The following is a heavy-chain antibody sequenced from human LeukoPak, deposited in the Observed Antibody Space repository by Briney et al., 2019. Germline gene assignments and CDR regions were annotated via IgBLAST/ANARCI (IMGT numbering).Heavy chain of an antibody. V-gene: IGHV4-34*01. J-gene: IGHJ5*02. CDR1: GGSFSGYC. D-gene: IGHD1-26*01. CDR2: INHSGST. Sequence: PSVTLSLTCAVYGGSFSGYCWSWIRQPPGKGLEWIGEINHSGSTNYNPSLKSRVTISVDTSKNQFSLKLSSVTAADTAVYYCARVRREWLRGGVGFDPWGQGTLVTVSS. CDR3: ARVRREWLRGGVGFDP.